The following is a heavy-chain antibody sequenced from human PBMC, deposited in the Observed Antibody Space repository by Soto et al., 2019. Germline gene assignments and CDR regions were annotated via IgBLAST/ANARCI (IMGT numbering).Heavy chain of an antibody. J-gene: IGHJ6*02. D-gene: IGHD2-15*01. CDR2: IKQDGSDK. CDR3: ARESVLQGTDDGADV. CDR1: GFTFSSHY. Sequence: GGSLRLSCATSGFTFSSHYRTWVRQAPGKGLEWVANIKQDGSDKYYGDSVKGRFTISRDNAKNSAFLQMDSLRADDTAVYYCARESVLQGTDDGADVWGQGTTVTVSS. V-gene: IGHV3-7*01.